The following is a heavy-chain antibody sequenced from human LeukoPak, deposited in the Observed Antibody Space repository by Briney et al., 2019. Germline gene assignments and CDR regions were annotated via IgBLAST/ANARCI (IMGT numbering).Heavy chain of an antibody. J-gene: IGHJ3*02. CDR3: AKAVDLATISVDI. CDR2: ISGSGVYT. CDR1: GFTFSSYS. V-gene: IGHV3-23*01. Sequence: GGSLRLSCAASGFTFSSYSMNWVRQAPGRGLEWVSGISGSGVYTYYADSVKGRFTISRDNSRNTLYLVMNSLRVDDTAVYYCAKAVDLATISVDIWGQGTMVTVSS. D-gene: IGHD5-24*01.